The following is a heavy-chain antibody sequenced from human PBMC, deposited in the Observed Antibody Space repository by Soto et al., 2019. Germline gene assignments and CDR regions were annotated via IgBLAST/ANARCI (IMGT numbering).Heavy chain of an antibody. CDR2: INHNGIT. CDR3: ARGIVVVPAVMYFDY. J-gene: IGHJ4*02. V-gene: IGHV4-34*01. D-gene: IGHD2-2*01. CDR1: GGSFSGYY. Sequence: SETLSLTCAVYGGSFSGYYWSWIRQPPGKGLEWIGEINHNGITNYNPSFKSRVTISVDTPKNQFSLKLSSVTAADTAVYYCARGIVVVPAVMYFDYWGQGTLVTVSS.